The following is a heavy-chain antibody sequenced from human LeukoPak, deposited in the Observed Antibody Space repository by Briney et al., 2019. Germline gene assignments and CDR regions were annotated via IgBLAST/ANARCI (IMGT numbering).Heavy chain of an antibody. Sequence: SETLSLTCTVSGGSISSSSYYWGWIRLPPGKGLEWIGSIYYSGSTYYNPSLKSRVTISVDTSKNQFSLKLSSVTAADTAVYYCARHLPYSSSGHDAFDIWGQGTMVTVSS. D-gene: IGHD6-6*01. CDR1: GGSISSSSYY. CDR2: IYYSGST. CDR3: ARHLPYSSSGHDAFDI. J-gene: IGHJ3*02. V-gene: IGHV4-39*01.